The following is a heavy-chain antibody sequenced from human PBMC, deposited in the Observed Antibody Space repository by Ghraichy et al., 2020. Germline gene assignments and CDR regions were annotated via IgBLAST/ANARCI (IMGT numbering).Heavy chain of an antibody. CDR3: ARGGGFGVVITYYFDY. Sequence: GGSLRLSCAASGFTFDDYGMSWVRQAPGKGLEWVSGINWNGGSTGYADSVKGRFTISRDNAKNSLYLQMNSLRAEDTALYYCARGGGFGVVITYYFDYWGQGTLVTVSS. CDR1: GFTFDDYG. J-gene: IGHJ4*02. D-gene: IGHD3-3*01. CDR2: INWNGGST. V-gene: IGHV3-20*04.